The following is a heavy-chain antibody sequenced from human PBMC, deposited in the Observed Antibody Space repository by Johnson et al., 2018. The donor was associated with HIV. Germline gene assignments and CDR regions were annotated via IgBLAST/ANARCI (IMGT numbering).Heavy chain of an antibody. V-gene: IGHV3-7*01. D-gene: IGHD5-24*01. CDR2: IKQDGSEK. Sequence: EVQLVESGGGLVQPGGSLRLSCAASGFTFSSYWMSWVRQAPGKGLEWVANIKQDGSEKYYVDSVKGRVTISRDNAKNSLYLQMNSLRAEDTAVYYCAKDRRDVYTSLGAFDIWGQGTLVTVSS. CDR3: AKDRRDVYTSLGAFDI. CDR1: GFTFSSYW. J-gene: IGHJ3*02.